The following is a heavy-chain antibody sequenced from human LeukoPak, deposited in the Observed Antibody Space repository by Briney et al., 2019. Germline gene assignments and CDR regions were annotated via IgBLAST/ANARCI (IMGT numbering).Heavy chain of an antibody. CDR3: ARVESSSWYGCDY. Sequence: GRSLRLSCAASGFTFSSYAMHWVRQAPGKGLEWVAVISYDGSNKYYADSVKGRFTISRDNSKNTLYLQMNSLRAEDTAVYYCARVESSSWYGCDYWGQGTLVTVSS. J-gene: IGHJ4*02. CDR1: GFTFSSYA. CDR2: ISYDGSNK. V-gene: IGHV3-30-3*01. D-gene: IGHD6-13*01.